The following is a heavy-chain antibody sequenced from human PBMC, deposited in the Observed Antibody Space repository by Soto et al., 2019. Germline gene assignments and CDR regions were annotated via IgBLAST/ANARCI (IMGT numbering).Heavy chain of an antibody. CDR2: ISAEGGST. J-gene: IGHJ4*02. V-gene: IGHV3-23*01. CDR3: AKNVFGSGHCYVWWADY. D-gene: IGHD3-10*01. CDR1: GFSFRNYA. Sequence: EVQLLEAGGGLVQSGGSRRLACEAAGFSFRNYAMRWVRQAPGKGLGWVSSISAEGGSTHYADSVKGRFTISRDNTKNMLYVQMTSMGAEDTAVYYCAKNVFGSGHCYVWWADYCCQGTLVTVAS.